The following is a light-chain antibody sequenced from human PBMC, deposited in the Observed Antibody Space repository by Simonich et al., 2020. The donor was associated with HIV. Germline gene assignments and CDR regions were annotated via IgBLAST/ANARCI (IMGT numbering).Light chain of an antibody. CDR1: QSVLYSTNNKNY. CDR2: WAS. Sequence: DIVMTQSPDSLAVSLGERATINCKSSQSVLYSTNNKNYLACYQQKPGQPPKLLIYWASSRVSGVPDRFSGSGSGTDFTLTISSLQAEDVAVYYCQQYYGTPLSFGGGTKVEVK. V-gene: IGKV4-1*01. CDR3: QQYYGTPLS. J-gene: IGKJ4*01.